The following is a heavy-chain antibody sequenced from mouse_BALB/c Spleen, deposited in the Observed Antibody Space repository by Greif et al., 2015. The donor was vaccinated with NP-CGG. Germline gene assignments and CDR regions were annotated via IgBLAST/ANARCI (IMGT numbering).Heavy chain of an antibody. CDR1: GYSITSDYA. CDR3: ARFFYDYDYFDY. J-gene: IGHJ2*01. CDR2: ISYSGST. Sequence: EVQLQESGPGLVKPSQSLSLTCTVTGYSITSDYAWNWIRQFPGNKLEWMGYISYSGSTSYNPSLKSRISITRDTSKXQFFLQLNSVTTEDTATYYCARFFYDYDYFDYWGQGTTLTVSS. D-gene: IGHD2-4*01. V-gene: IGHV3-2*02.